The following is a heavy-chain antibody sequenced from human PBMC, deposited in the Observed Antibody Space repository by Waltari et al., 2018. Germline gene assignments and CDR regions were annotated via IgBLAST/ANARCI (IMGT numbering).Heavy chain of an antibody. Sequence: QLHLQESGPGLLKPSETLSLPCAVSGYSSSGGDFWGWIRQPPGKGLEWIGSIYPGGDTYFNPSLKSRVTISVDKSKNQYSLNLRSMTAADTAVYYCARRGRLSSYFFDYWGQGTLVTVSS. D-gene: IGHD2-15*01. J-gene: IGHJ4*02. CDR1: GYSSSGGDF. CDR3: ARRGRLSSYFFDY. V-gene: IGHV4-38-2*01. CDR2: IYPGGDT.